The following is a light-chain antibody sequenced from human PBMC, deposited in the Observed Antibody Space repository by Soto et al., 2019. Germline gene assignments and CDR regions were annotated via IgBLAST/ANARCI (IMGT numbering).Light chain of an antibody. CDR2: AAS. Sequence: DIQMAQSPSSLSASVGDRVTITCRASQSISSYLNWYQHKPGKAPKLLIYAASSLQSGVPSRFSGSGSGTDFTLTISSLQPEDFATYYCQQSYSTLRTFGGGTKVDIK. J-gene: IGKJ4*01. CDR1: QSISSY. V-gene: IGKV1-39*01. CDR3: QQSYSTLRT.